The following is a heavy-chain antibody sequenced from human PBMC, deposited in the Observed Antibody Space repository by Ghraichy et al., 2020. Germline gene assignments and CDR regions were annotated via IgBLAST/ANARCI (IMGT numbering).Heavy chain of an antibody. J-gene: IGHJ5*02. CDR1: GFTFSTSW. D-gene: IGHD1-1*01. V-gene: IGHV3-7*01. CDR2: IGPDGTER. Sequence: GGSLRLSCAASGFTFSTSWMSWVRQVPGKGLEWVASIGPDGTERDYVDSVKGRFFISRDNVKNSLYLQINSLRAEDTAVYYCARNEAWGQGTLVTVSS. CDR3: ARNEA.